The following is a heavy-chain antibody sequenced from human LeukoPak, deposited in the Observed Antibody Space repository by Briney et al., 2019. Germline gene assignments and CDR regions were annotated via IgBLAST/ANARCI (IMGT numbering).Heavy chain of an antibody. CDR1: GFTFSSYA. D-gene: IGHD3-3*01. J-gene: IGHJ4*02. Sequence: GGSLRLSCAASGFTFSSYAMSWVRQAPGKGLEWVSAISGSGGSTYYADSVKGRFTISRDNSKNTLYLQMNSLRAEDTAVYYCAKRGYDFWSGYPFDYWGQGTLVTVSS. V-gene: IGHV3-23*01. CDR3: AKRGYDFWSGYPFDY. CDR2: ISGSGGST.